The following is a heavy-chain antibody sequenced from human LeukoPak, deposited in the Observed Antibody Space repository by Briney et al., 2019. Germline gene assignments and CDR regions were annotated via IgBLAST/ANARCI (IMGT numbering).Heavy chain of an antibody. D-gene: IGHD2-2*01. J-gene: IGHJ5*02. Sequence: GGSLRLSCAASGFTLSNYDMNWVRQAPGKGLEWVSSISTSSRYIYYKDSVRGRFTISRDDAKNSLHLEMNSLRAEDTAVYYCASADCSSSTCYLRRSWFDPWGQGTMVTVSS. CDR1: GFTLSNYD. CDR3: ASADCSSSTCYLRRSWFDP. V-gene: IGHV3-21*01. CDR2: ISTSSRYI.